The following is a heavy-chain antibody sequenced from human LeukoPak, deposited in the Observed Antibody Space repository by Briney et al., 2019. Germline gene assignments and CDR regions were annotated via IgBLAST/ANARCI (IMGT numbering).Heavy chain of an antibody. J-gene: IGHJ4*02. D-gene: IGHD7-27*01. CDR1: GFSFSNFW. Sequence: PGGSLRLSCAASGFSFSNFWMHWGRQAPGEGLVWVSRISPDGSETTYADSVKGRFTISRDNAKNTLYLQLSSLRAEDTAVYYCARDMWGSFDYWGQGVLVTVSS. V-gene: IGHV3-74*01. CDR3: ARDMWGSFDY. CDR2: ISPDGSET.